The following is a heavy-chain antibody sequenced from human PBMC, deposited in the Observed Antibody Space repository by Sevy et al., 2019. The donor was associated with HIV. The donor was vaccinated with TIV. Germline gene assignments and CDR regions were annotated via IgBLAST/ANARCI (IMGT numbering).Heavy chain of an antibody. Sequence: GESLKISCAASGFTFSSYGMHWVRQAPGKGLEWVAFIRYDGSNKYYADSVKGRFTISRDNSKNTLYLQMNSLRAEDTAVYYCAKDQFRGRIAVAGDFDYWGQGTLVTVSS. CDR2: IRYDGSNK. D-gene: IGHD6-19*01. V-gene: IGHV3-30*02. CDR3: AKDQFRGRIAVAGDFDY. J-gene: IGHJ4*02. CDR1: GFTFSSYG.